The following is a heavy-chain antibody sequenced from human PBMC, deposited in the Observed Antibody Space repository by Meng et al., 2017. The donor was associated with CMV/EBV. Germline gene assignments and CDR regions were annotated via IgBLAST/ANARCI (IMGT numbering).Heavy chain of an antibody. CDR2: MNPNSGNT. CDR1: GYTFTSYD. V-gene: IGHV1-8*03. J-gene: IGHJ4*02. Sequence: ASVKVSCKASGYTFTSYDINWVRQATGQGLEWMGWMNPNSGNTGYAQKFQGRVTITRNTSISTAYMELSSLRSEDTAAYYCARDRITMIVVVITVGWALTPPLFIDYWGQGTLVTVSS. D-gene: IGHD3-22*01. CDR3: ARDRITMIVVVITVGWALTPPLFIDY.